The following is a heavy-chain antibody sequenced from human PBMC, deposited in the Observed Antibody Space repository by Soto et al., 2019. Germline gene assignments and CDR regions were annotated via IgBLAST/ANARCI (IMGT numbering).Heavy chain of an antibody. J-gene: IGHJ4*02. Sequence: PGGSLRLSCAASGFTFSSNAMTWVRRAPGKGLEWVSVITNTGGDTFYADSVKGRFTMSRDNSKNILYLQMNSLRAEDTAIYYCARASGESYPGSRVFDSWGQGTRVTVSS. CDR3: ARASGESYPGSRVFDS. CDR1: GFTFSSNA. CDR2: ITNTGGDT. V-gene: IGHV3-23*01. D-gene: IGHD3-10*01.